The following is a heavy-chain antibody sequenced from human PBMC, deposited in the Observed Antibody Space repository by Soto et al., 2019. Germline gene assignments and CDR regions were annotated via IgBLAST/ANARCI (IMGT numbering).Heavy chain of an antibody. CDR2: VYSGGST. CDR1: GASINNSNVY. Sequence: PSETLSLTCTVSGASINNSNVYWGWVRHPPGKGLEWIGTVYSGGSTSYNPSLQSRLIISVGTSKNYVSLKLDSLTAADTALYYCAGIDYDFRRSFSDYWGHGFLVTVS. V-gene: IGHV4-39*02. D-gene: IGHD3-3*01. J-gene: IGHJ4*01. CDR3: AGIDYDFRRSFSDY.